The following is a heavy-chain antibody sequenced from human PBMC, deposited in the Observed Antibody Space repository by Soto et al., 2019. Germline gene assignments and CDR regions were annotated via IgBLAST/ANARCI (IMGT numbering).Heavy chain of an antibody. CDR1: GYTFNSYA. CDR3: ARSIVVVTALDY. CDR2: INAGNGNT. J-gene: IGHJ4*02. V-gene: IGHV1-3*01. D-gene: IGHD2-21*02. Sequence: GASVKVSCKASGYTFNSYAISWVRQAPGQRLEWMGWINAGNGNTKYSQKFQGRVTITRDTSASTAYMELSSLRSEDTAVYYCARSIVVVTALDYWGQGTLVTVSS.